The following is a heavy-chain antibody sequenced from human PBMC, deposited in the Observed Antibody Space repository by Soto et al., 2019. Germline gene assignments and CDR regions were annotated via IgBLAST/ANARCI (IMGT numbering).Heavy chain of an antibody. CDR1: GYLFTTYA. CDR3: ELGGGSNYLASFDP. Sequence: ASVKVSCKASGYLFTTYAIHWVRQAPGQTPEWMGWINAGNGNTKFTEKFHRRVTITTDRSASTAYMELASLSSEDTAVYYCELGGGSNYLASFDPWGQGTLVTVSS. CDR2: INAGNGNT. J-gene: IGHJ5*02. D-gene: IGHD1-26*01. V-gene: IGHV1-3*01.